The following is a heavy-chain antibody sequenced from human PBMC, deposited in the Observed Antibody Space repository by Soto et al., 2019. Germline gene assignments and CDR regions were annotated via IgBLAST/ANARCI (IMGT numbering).Heavy chain of an antibody. CDR3: ASIAVAGSEGFDP. Sequence: SETLSLTCTVSGGSISSSSYYWGWIRQPPGKGLEWIGSIYYSGSTYYNPSLKSRVTISVDTSKNQFSLKLSSVTAADTAVYYCASIAVAGSEGFDPWGQGTLVTVSS. V-gene: IGHV4-39*01. D-gene: IGHD6-19*01. CDR1: GGSISSSSYY. J-gene: IGHJ5*02. CDR2: IYYSGST.